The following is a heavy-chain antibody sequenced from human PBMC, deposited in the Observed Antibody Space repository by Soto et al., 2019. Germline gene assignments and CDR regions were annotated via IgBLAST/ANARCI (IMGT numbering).Heavy chain of an antibody. Sequence: QVQLVQSGAEVKKPGASVKVSCKASGYTFTSYYMHWVRQAPGQGLEWMGIINPSNSTSYAQKFQGRVTMTSDTSTSTVYMELSSLRSEXXXXXXXXXXXXXXXXXXXXXXWGQGTLVTVSS. CDR1: GYTFTSYY. V-gene: IGHV1-46*01. CDR2: INPSNST. CDR3: XXXXXXXXXXXXXXX. J-gene: IGHJ4*02.